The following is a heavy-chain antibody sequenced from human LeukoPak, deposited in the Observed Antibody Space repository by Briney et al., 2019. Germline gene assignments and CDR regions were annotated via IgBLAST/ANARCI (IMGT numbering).Heavy chain of an antibody. D-gene: IGHD4-23*01. J-gene: IGHJ4*02. Sequence: KASETLSLTCTVSGGSISSGGYYWSWIRQHPWKGLEWIGYIYYSGSTYYNPSLKSRVTISVDTSKNQFSLKLSSVTAADTAVYYCARQSDGGNWIDYWGQGTLVTVSS. CDR1: GGSISSGGYY. CDR3: ARQSDGGNWIDY. V-gene: IGHV4-31*03. CDR2: IYYSGST.